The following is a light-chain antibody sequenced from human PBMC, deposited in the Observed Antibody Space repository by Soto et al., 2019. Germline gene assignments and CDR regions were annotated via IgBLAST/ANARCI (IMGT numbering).Light chain of an antibody. CDR1: QTISKS. Sequence: DIQMTQSPSSLSASVGDTISITCRSFQTISKSLNWYQQRPGKAPKLLIFGASNLHNGVPPRFSGSGSGTDFTFTISSLQPEDIATYYCQQYDNLPITFGQGTRLEIK. V-gene: IGKV1-33*01. CDR3: QQYDNLPIT. J-gene: IGKJ5*01. CDR2: GAS.